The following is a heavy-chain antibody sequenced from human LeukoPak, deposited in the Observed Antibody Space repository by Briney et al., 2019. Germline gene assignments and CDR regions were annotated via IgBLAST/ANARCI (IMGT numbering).Heavy chain of an antibody. J-gene: IGHJ4*02. V-gene: IGHV3-21*01. Sequence: GESLRLSCAASTFTFSTYTMNWVRQAPGKGLRWVSSISSSSSCIYYADSVKGRFTISRDNDKNTLYLQMNSLRAEDTAVYYCARGYNYFDYWGQGTLVTVSS. D-gene: IGHD1-1*01. CDR3: ARGYNYFDY. CDR1: TFTFSTYT. CDR2: ISSSSSCI.